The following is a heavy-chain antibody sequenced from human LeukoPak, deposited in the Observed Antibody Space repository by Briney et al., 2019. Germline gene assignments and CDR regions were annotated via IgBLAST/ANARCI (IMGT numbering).Heavy chain of an antibody. Sequence: GGSLRLSCAASGFTFGSYAMHWVRQAPGQRLEWMGWINAGNGNTKYSQKFQGRVTITRDTSASTAYMELSSLRSEDTAVYYCARGTGSQDYWGQGTLVTVSS. CDR1: GFTFGSYA. J-gene: IGHJ4*02. D-gene: IGHD3-10*01. CDR2: INAGNGNT. CDR3: ARGTGSQDY. V-gene: IGHV1-3*01.